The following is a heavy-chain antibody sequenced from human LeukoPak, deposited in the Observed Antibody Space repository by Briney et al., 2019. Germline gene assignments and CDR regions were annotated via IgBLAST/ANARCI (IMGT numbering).Heavy chain of an antibody. D-gene: IGHD2-15*01. CDR1: GFTFSSYA. Sequence: PGGSLRLSCSASGFTFSSYAMHWVRQAPGKGLEYVSAISSNGAITKYADSVKGRFTISRDNSKNTLSLQMSSLGVEETAVYYCVKVGGCTGGTCYYSDYWGQGTLVTVSS. CDR3: VKVGGCTGGTCYYSDY. CDR2: ISSNGAIT. J-gene: IGHJ4*02. V-gene: IGHV3-64D*06.